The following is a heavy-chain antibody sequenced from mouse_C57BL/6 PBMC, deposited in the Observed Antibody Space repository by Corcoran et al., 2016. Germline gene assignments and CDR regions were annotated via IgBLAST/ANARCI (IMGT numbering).Heavy chain of an antibody. Sequence: QIQLVQSGPELKKPGETVKISCKASGYTFTTYGMSWVKQAPGKGVKWMGWINTYSGVPTYADDFKGRFAFSLETSASTAYLQINNLKNEDTATYFCSRSRDYYAMYYWGQGTSVTVSS. J-gene: IGHJ4*01. CDR1: GYTFTTYG. CDR3: SRSRDYYAMYY. V-gene: IGHV9-3*01. CDR2: INTYSGVP.